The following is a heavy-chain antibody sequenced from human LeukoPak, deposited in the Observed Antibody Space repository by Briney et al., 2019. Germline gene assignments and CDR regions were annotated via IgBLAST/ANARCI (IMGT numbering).Heavy chain of an antibody. CDR2: ISGSGGST. D-gene: IGHD4/OR15-4a*01. V-gene: IGHV3-23*01. CDR1: GFTFSSYA. J-gene: IGHJ4*02. CDR3: AKDDYGYNY. Sequence: TGGYLRLSCAASGFTFSSYAMSWVRHAPGKGLEWVSTISGSGGSTYYADSVKGRFTISRDNSKNTLYLQMNSLRAEDTAVYYCAKDDYGYNYWGQGTLVTVSS.